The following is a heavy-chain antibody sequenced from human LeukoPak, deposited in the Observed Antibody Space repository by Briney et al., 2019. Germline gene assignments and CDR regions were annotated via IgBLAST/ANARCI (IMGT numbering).Heavy chain of an antibody. V-gene: IGHV3-33*01. CDR1: GFTFSSYG. J-gene: IGHJ6*02. D-gene: IGHD2-15*01. CDR3: ARVGCTGGSCLAYNYYAMDV. Sequence: PGRSLRLSCAASGFTFSSYGMHWVRQAPGKGLEWVAVIWYDGRNKYYADSVKGRFTISRDNSKNTLYLQVNTLRAEDTAIYYCARVGCTGGSCLAYNYYAMDVWGQGTTVTVSS. CDR2: IWYDGRNK.